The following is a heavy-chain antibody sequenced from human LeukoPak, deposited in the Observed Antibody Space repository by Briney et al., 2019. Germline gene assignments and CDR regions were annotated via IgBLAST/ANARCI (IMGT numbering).Heavy chain of an antibody. Sequence: GESLKISCKGSGYSFTSYWIGWVRQMPGKGLEWMGIIYPGDSDTRYSPSFQGQVTISADKSISTAYLQWSSLKASDTAMYYCARQFDCSSTSCRGYDAFDIWGQGTMVTVSS. V-gene: IGHV5-51*01. J-gene: IGHJ3*02. CDR1: GYSFTSYW. D-gene: IGHD2-2*01. CDR2: IYPGDSDT. CDR3: ARQFDCSSTSCRGYDAFDI.